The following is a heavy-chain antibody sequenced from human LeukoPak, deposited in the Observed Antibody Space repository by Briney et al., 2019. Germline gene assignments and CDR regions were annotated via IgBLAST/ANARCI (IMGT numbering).Heavy chain of an antibody. Sequence: GGSLRLSCAGYGSTFSNFWMNWVRQAPGKGLEWVANINQDGSEKYYADSVKGRFTLSRDNAENSVYLQMNNLRPEETAVYYCATLNWESPDYWGQGTQVTVSS. CDR1: GSTFSNFW. V-gene: IGHV3-7*01. J-gene: IGHJ4*01. D-gene: IGHD7-27*01. CDR2: INQDGSEK. CDR3: ATLNWESPDY.